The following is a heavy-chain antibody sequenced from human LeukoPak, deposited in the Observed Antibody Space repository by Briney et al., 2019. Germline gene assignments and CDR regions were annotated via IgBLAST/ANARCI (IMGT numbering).Heavy chain of an antibody. J-gene: IGHJ4*02. D-gene: IGHD5-18*01. V-gene: IGHV1-18*01. CDR3: ARDPYSYGYLYYFDY. CDR2: ISAYNGNT. Sequence: ASVKVSCKASGYTFTSYGISWVRQAPGQGLEWMGWISAYNGNTNYAQKLQGRVTMTTDTSTSTAYMELRSLRSDDTAVYYCARDPYSYGYLYYFDYWGQGTLVTVSS. CDR1: GYTFTSYG.